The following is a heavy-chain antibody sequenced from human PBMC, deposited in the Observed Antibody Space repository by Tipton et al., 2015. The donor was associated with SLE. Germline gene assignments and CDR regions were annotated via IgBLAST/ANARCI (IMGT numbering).Heavy chain of an antibody. D-gene: IGHD6-19*01. CDR3: ARGPSSGSFDY. CDR2: INPNSGGT. J-gene: IGHJ4*02. Sequence: QVQLVQSGTEVKKPGASVKVSCRPSGYTFTTYYIHWLRQAPGQTLEWMGWINPNSGGTSYAQKFQGRVTMTRDTSISTVYMEVSSLISDDTAVYYCARGPSSGSFDYWGRGTLVTVSS. CDR1: GYTFTTYY. V-gene: IGHV1-2*02.